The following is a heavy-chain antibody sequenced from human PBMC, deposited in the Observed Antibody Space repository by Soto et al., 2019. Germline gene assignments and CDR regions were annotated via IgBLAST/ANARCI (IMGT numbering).Heavy chain of an antibody. J-gene: IGHJ3*01. V-gene: IGHV4-59*08. CDR3: ARHDYNSGWYYAFDV. CDR1: GGSISSYY. D-gene: IGHD6-19*01. Sequence: QVQLQESGPGLVKPSETLSLTCAVSGGSISSYYWSWIRQSPGKGLDWIGYIHYTGSTNYNPSLKSRVTISVDTAKNQVSRKLSSMTAVDTAIYYCARHDYNSGWYYAFDVWGQGTMVTVSS. CDR2: IHYTGST.